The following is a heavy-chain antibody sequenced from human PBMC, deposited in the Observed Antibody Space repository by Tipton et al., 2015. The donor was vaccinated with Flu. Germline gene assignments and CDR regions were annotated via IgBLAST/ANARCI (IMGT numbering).Heavy chain of an antibody. D-gene: IGHD6-19*01. Sequence: GLVKPSQTLSLTCAISGDSVSSNSAAWNWIRQSPSRGLEWLGRTYYRSKWYNDYAVSVKSRITINPDTSKNQLSLQLNSVTPEDTAVYYCARVWRAVASRGYYFDYWGQETLVTVSS. J-gene: IGHJ4*02. CDR3: ARVWRAVASRGYYFDY. V-gene: IGHV6-1*01. CDR2: TYYRSKWYN. CDR1: GDSVSSNSAA.